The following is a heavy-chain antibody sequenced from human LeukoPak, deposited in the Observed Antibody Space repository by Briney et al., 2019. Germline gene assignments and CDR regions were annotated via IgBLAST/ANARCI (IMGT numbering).Heavy chain of an antibody. CDR2: INHSGST. CDR1: GGSFSGYY. Sequence: SETLSLTCAVYGGSFSGYYWSWIRQPPGKGLEWIGEINHSGSTNYNPSLKSRVTISVDTSKNQFSLKLSSVTAADTAVYYCVRRNYYFDYWGQGTLVTVSS. CDR3: VRRNYYFDY. V-gene: IGHV4-34*01. J-gene: IGHJ4*02.